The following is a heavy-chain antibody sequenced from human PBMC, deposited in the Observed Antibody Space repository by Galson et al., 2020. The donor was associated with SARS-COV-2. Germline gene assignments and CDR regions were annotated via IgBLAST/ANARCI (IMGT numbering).Heavy chain of an antibody. CDR1: GLRFSSYW. Sequence: TGGSLRLSCVVSGLRFSSYWMSWVRQAPGKGLEWVANITVVGSDQYYVDSVKGRFTFSRDNAKNSLYLQMNSLRVEDTAVYYCAVIYHTDAFDIWGQGTMVTVSS. V-gene: IGHV3-7*01. CDR2: ITVVGSDQ. J-gene: IGHJ3*02. CDR3: AVIYHTDAFDI. D-gene: IGHD2-2*01.